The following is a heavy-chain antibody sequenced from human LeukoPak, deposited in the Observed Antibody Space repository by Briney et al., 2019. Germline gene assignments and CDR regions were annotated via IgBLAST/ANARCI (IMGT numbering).Heavy chain of an antibody. Sequence: SVKVSCKASGGTFSSYAISWVRQAPGQGLEWMGRIIPILGIANYAQKFQGRVTITADKSTSTAYMELSSLRSEDTAVYYCARAPYSNYAFDYWGQGTLVTVSP. D-gene: IGHD4-11*01. V-gene: IGHV1-69*04. J-gene: IGHJ4*02. CDR3: ARAPYSNYAFDY. CDR1: GGTFSSYA. CDR2: IIPILGIA.